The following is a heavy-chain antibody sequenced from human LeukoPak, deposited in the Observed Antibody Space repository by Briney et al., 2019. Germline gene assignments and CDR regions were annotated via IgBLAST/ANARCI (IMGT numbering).Heavy chain of an antibody. CDR3: ARGMRYCSSTSCYPHLDY. CDR2: IYTSGST. D-gene: IGHD2-2*01. Sequence: SETLSLTCTVSGGSISSYYWSWIRQPAGKGLEWIGRIYTSGSTNYNPSLKSRVTMSVDTSKNQFPLKLSSVTAADTAVYYCARGMRYCSSTSCYPHLDYWGQGTLVTVSS. V-gene: IGHV4-4*07. CDR1: GGSISSYY. J-gene: IGHJ4*02.